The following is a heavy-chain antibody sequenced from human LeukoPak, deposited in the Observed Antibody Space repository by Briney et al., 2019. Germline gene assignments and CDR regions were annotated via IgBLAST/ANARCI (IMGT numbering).Heavy chain of an antibody. D-gene: IGHD3-10*02. CDR2: ISSSSSYI. Sequence: GGSLRLSCAASGFTFSSYSMNWVRQAPGKGLEWVSCISSSSSYIYYADSVKGRFTISRDNAKNSLYLQMNSLRVEDTAVYYCAELGITMIGGVWGKGTTVTISS. J-gene: IGHJ6*04. CDR1: GFTFSSYS. V-gene: IGHV3-21*01. CDR3: AELGITMIGGV.